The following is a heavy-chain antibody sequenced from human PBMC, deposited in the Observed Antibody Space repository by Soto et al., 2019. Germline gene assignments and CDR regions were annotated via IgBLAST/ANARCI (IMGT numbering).Heavy chain of an antibody. CDR3: ARDREMTTVVTGSYDAFDI. Sequence: PSETLSLTCTVSGGSISSGGYYWSWIRQHPGKGLEWIGYIYYSGSTYYNPSLKSRVTISVDTSKNQFSLKLSSVTAADTAVYYCARDREMTTVVTGSYDAFDIWGQGTMVTVSS. V-gene: IGHV4-31*03. D-gene: IGHD4-17*01. CDR1: GGSISSGGYY. CDR2: IYYSGST. J-gene: IGHJ3*02.